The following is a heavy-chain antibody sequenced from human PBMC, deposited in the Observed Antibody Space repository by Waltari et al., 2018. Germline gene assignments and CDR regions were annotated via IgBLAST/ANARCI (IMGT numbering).Heavy chain of an antibody. D-gene: IGHD5-12*01. V-gene: IGHV3-30*18. CDR1: GFIFSNCN. CDR3: VKYSGFDYFFDY. Sequence: QMQLVESGGGVVQPGRSLRLSCAASGFIFSNCNMHWVRQAPGQGLELGAGISNDGNNKDYADSVKTRFTVSRENSKNTLYLQINSLRDDDTAVYYCVKYSGFDYFFDYWGQGTLVTVSS. CDR2: ISNDGNNK. J-gene: IGHJ4*02.